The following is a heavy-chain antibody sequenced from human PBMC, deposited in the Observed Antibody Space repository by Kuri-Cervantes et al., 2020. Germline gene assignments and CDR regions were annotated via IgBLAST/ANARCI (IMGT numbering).Heavy chain of an antibody. CDR1: GGSFSGYY. V-gene: IGHV4-34*01. D-gene: IGHD3-22*01. J-gene: IGHJ3*02. Sequence: GSLRLSCAVYGGSFSGYYWSWIRQPPGKGLEWIGEINHSGSTNYNPSLKSRVTISVDTSKNQFSLKLSSVTAADTAVYYCARDRDYYDSSGYYPGAFDIWGQGTMVTVSS. CDR3: ARDRDYYDSSGYYPGAFDI. CDR2: INHSGST.